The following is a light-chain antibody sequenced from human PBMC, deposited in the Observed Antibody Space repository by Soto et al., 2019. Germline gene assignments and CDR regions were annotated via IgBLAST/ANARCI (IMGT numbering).Light chain of an antibody. J-gene: IGKJ3*01. CDR3: QQRRV. V-gene: IGKV3-11*01. Sequence: EIVLTQSPATLSLSPGERATLSCRASQSVSSYLAWYQQKPGQAPRLLIYDASNRATGIPGRFSGSGSGTDFTLTISSLEPEDFSVYYCQQRRVFGPGTKVDIK. CDR1: QSVSSY. CDR2: DAS.